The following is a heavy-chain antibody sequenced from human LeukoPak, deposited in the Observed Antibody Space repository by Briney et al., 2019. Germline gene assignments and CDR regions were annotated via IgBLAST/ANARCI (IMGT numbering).Heavy chain of an antibody. Sequence: PGGSLRLSCAASGFTFSSYAMSWVRQAPGKGLEWVSAIGGSGGSTYYADSVKGRFTISRDNSKNTLYLQMNSLRAEDTAVYYCAKGKEGSSGWLNWFDPWGQGTQVTVSS. CDR1: GFTFSSYA. CDR2: IGGSGGST. D-gene: IGHD6-19*01. V-gene: IGHV3-23*01. J-gene: IGHJ5*02. CDR3: AKGKEGSSGWLNWFDP.